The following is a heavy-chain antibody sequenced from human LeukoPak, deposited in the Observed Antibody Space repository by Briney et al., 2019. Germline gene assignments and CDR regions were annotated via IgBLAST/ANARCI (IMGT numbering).Heavy chain of an antibody. CDR2: MNPNSGNT. CDR3: ARALTSGWVSDFDY. V-gene: IGHV1-8*01. CDR1: GYTFASYD. J-gene: IGHJ4*02. D-gene: IGHD6-19*01. Sequence: ASVKVSCKASGYTFASYDINWVRQATGQGLEWMGWMNPNSGNTGYAQKFQGRVTMTRYTSISTAYMELSSLRSEDTAVYYCARALTSGWVSDFDYWGQGTLVTVSS.